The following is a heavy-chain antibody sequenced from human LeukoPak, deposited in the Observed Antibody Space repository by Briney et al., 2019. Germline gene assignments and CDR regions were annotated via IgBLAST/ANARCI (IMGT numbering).Heavy chain of an antibody. Sequence: GAPVKVSCKASGGTFSSYAISWVRQAPGQGLEWMGGIIPIFGTANYAQKFQGRVTITADKSTSTAYMELSSLRSEDTAVYYCARALPGDSSGYYLYYFDYWGQGTLVTVSS. CDR3: ARALPGDSSGYYLYYFDY. J-gene: IGHJ4*02. V-gene: IGHV1-69*06. D-gene: IGHD3-22*01. CDR1: GGTFSSYA. CDR2: IIPIFGTA.